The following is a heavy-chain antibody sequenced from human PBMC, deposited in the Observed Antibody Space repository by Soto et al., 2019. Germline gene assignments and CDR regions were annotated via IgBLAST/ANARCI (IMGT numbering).Heavy chain of an antibody. D-gene: IGHD1-7*01. V-gene: IGHV1-2*04. J-gene: IGHJ3*02. Sequence: ASVKVSCKASGYTFTGYYMHWVRQAPGQGLEWMGWINPNRGGTNYAQKLQGWVTMTRDTSISTAYMELSRLRSDDTAVYYCARDKGTTFDAFDIWGQGTMVTVSS. CDR2: INPNRGGT. CDR1: GYTFTGYY. CDR3: ARDKGTTFDAFDI.